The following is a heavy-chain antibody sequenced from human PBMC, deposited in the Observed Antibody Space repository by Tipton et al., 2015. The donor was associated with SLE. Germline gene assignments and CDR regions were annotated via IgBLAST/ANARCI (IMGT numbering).Heavy chain of an antibody. CDR3: ARQDSRGFDY. D-gene: IGHD6-13*01. J-gene: IGHJ4*02. CDR1: GDSFSDYY. Sequence: TLSLTCTVSGDSFSDYYWSWIRQPPGKGLEWIGEINHGGSTNYNPSLKSRVTISVGTSKNQFSLKMSSVTAADTAVYYCARQDSRGFDYWGQGILVTVSS. V-gene: IGHV4-34*01. CDR2: INHGGST.